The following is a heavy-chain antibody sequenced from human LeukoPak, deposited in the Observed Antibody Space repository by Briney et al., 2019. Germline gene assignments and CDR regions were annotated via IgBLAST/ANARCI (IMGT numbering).Heavy chain of an antibody. CDR3: ARGDSSSWSPATY. Sequence: ASVKVSCKASGYSFTAYYMHWVRQAAGQGLEWMGWINPNSGVTNYAQKFQGRVTMTRDTSINTAYMVLSRLRSDDTAMYYCARGDSSSWSPATYWGQGTLVTVSS. V-gene: IGHV1-2*02. D-gene: IGHD6-13*01. J-gene: IGHJ4*02. CDR1: GYSFTAYY. CDR2: INPNSGVT.